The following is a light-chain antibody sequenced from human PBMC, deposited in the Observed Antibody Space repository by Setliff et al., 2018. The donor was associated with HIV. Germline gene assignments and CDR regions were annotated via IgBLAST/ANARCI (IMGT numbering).Light chain of an antibody. CDR3: SSYAGSNNYV. V-gene: IGLV2-8*01. J-gene: IGLJ1*01. CDR2: EVS. CDR1: SSDVGSYNY. Sequence: QSALTQSASVSGSPGQSITISCTGTSSDVGSYNYVSWYQQHPGKAPKLMIYEVSKRPSGVPDRFSGSKSGNTASLTVSGLQAEDEADYYCSSYAGSNNYVFGTGTKVTVL.